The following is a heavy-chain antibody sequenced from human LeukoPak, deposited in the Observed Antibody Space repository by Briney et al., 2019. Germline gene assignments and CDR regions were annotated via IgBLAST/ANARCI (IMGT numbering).Heavy chain of an antibody. J-gene: IGHJ6*03. Sequence: PGGSLRLSCAASGFTFSSFGMHWVRQAPGQGLEWVAFIRYDGTNKYYVDSVKGRFTISRDNSKNTLYLQMNSLRAEDTAVYFCAKGSGWEASYFYYYMDVWGKGTTVTISS. V-gene: IGHV3-30*02. CDR3: AKGSGWEASYFYYYMDV. CDR1: GFTFSSFG. CDR2: IRYDGTNK. D-gene: IGHD1-26*01.